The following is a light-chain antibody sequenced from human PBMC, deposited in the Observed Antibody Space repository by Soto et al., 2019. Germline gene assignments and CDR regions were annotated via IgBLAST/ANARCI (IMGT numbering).Light chain of an antibody. V-gene: IGKV1-39*01. CDR1: QSISSY. CDR3: QQSYSIPFT. CDR2: AAS. Sequence: DIQMTQSPSSLSASVGDRVTITCRASQSISSYLIWYQQKPGKAPKVLIYAASSLQSGVPSRFSGSGSGTDFTLSISSLQPEDFASYYCQQSYSIPFTFGGGTKVEIK. J-gene: IGKJ4*01.